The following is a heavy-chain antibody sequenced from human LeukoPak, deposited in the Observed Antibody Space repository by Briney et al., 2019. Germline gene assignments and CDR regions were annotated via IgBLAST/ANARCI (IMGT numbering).Heavy chain of an antibody. Sequence: PGGSLTLSCAASGFAFSSYWMSWLRQAPGKGLEWVANIKQDGSEKYYGDSVKGRFTISRDNAKNALYLQMNSLRAEDTAVYYCARHTSENAHAFDIWGQGTMVTVSS. CDR3: ARHTSENAHAFDI. CDR1: GFAFSSYW. V-gene: IGHV3-7*01. J-gene: IGHJ3*02. CDR2: IKQDGSEK. D-gene: IGHD1-1*01.